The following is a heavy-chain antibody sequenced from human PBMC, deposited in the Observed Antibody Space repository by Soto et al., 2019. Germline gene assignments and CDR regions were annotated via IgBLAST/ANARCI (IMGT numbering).Heavy chain of an antibody. Sequence: SVKVSCKASGGTFSSYAISWVRQAPGQGLEWMGGIIPIFGTANYAQKFQGRVTITADKSTSTAYMELSSLRSEDTAVYYCARGPKGYDSIIYYFDYWGQGTLVTVSS. CDR3: ARGPKGYDSIIYYFDY. CDR2: IIPIFGTA. D-gene: IGHD5-12*01. V-gene: IGHV1-69*06. CDR1: GGTFSSYA. J-gene: IGHJ4*02.